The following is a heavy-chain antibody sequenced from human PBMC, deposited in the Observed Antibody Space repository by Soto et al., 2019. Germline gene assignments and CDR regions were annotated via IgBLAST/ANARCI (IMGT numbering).Heavy chain of an antibody. V-gene: IGHV3-9*01. CDR3: ARGPPLEQLGYYFDS. CDR1: GFTFDDYA. J-gene: IGHJ4*02. D-gene: IGHD1-1*01. Sequence: EVQLVESGGGLVKPGRSLRLSCAASGFTFDDYAIHWVRQAPGKGLEWVSGITWNSANIDYADSVKGRFTISRDNAKNTLYLQMRYLSHDDTAIYFCARGPPLEQLGYYFDSRGQGTLVTVSS. CDR2: ITWNSANI.